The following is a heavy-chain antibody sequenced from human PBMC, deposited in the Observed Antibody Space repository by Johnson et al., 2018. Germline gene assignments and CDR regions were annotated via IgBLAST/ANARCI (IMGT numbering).Heavy chain of an antibody. J-gene: IGHJ6*04. D-gene: IGHD3-22*01. Sequence: QVQLVQSGAEVKKPGASVKVSCKASGYTFTSYDINWVRQATGQGLEWMGWMNPNSGNTGYAQKFQGRVTMTRNTSISTAYMELSSLGSEDTAVDYGAGGQDSSGYYYYYYYGMDVWGKGTTVTVSA. CDR2: MNPNSGNT. V-gene: IGHV1-8*01. CDR1: GYTFTSYD. CDR3: AGGQDSSGYYYYYYYGMDV.